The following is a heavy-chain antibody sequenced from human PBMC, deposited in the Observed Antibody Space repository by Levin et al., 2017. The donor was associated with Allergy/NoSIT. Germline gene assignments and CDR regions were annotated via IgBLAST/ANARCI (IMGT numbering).Heavy chain of an antibody. V-gene: IGHV3-53*01. CDR3: ASPSTGTTYYYGMDV. D-gene: IGHD1-7*01. CDR1: GFTISSNY. Sequence: PSETLSLTCAASGFTISSNYMSWVRQAPGKGLEWVSVIYSGGSTYYADSVKGRFTISRDNSKNTLYLQMNSLRAEDTAVYYCASPSTGTTYYYGMDVWGQGTTVTVSS. J-gene: IGHJ6*02. CDR2: IYSGGST.